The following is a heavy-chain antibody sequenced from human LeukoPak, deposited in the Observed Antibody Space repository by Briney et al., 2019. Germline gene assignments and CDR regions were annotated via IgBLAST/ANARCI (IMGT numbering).Heavy chain of an antibody. Sequence: GGSLRLSCAASGFTFNTYWMHWVRQAPGKGLVWVSRMSSDGSYTNYADSVKGRFTISRDNVKNTLYLQMNSLGADDTAVYYCAKDNCSGGSCYYDYWGQGTLVTVSS. D-gene: IGHD2-15*01. V-gene: IGHV3-74*01. CDR2: MSSDGSYT. J-gene: IGHJ4*02. CDR3: AKDNCSGGSCYYDY. CDR1: GFTFNTYW.